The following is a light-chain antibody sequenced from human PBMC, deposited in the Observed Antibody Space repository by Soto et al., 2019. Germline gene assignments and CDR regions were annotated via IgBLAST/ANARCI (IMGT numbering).Light chain of an antibody. CDR1: SSNIESNT. CDR3: ATWDDSLNAWV. CDR2: SNN. Sequence: QAVVTQPPSASETPGQRVTISCSGSSSNIESNTVNWYQQLPGTAPKLLIYSNNQRPSGVPDRFSGSKSGTSASLAISGLQSEDEADYYCATWDDSLNAWVFGGGTQLTVL. J-gene: IGLJ3*02. V-gene: IGLV1-44*01.